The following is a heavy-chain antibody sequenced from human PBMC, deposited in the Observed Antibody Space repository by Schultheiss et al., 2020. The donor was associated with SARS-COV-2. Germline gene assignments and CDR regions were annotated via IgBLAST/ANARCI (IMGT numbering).Heavy chain of an antibody. CDR1: GLTFSTYG. Sequence: GESLKISCTASGLTFSTYGMHWVRQAPGKGLEWVAVISYDGSNKYYADSVKGRFTISRDNSKNTLYLQMNSLRSEDTAVYYCARVGVWNDRFDYWGQGTLVTVSS. J-gene: IGHJ4*02. V-gene: IGHV3-30*03. CDR3: ARVGVWNDRFDY. CDR2: ISYDGSNK. D-gene: IGHD1-1*01.